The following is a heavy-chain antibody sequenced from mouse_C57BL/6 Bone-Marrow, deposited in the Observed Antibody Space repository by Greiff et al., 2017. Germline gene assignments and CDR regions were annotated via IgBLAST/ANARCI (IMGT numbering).Heavy chain of an antibody. V-gene: IGHV1-64*01. CDR3: ARPLYYGSLFDV. Sequence: QVQLQQPGAELVKPGASVKVSCKASGYTFTSYWMHWVKQRPGQGLEWIGRIHPNSGSTNYNEKFKSKATLTVDKSSSTAYMQLSSLTSEDSAVYYCARPLYYGSLFDVWGTGTTVTVSS. CDR1: GYTFTSYW. J-gene: IGHJ1*03. CDR2: IHPNSGST. D-gene: IGHD1-1*01.